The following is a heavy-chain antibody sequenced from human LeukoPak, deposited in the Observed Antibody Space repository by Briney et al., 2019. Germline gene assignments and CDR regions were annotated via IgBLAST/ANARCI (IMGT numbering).Heavy chain of an antibody. CDR2: VTSSSDYI. CDR3: AREFKSGYGMWA. V-gene: IGHV3-21*01. Sequence: GGSLRLSCTASGFTFSSYSMNWVRQAPGKELEWVSSVTSSSDYIYYADSVKGRFTISRDNAENSLHLQMNSLRADDTAVYYCAREFKSGYGMWAWGQGTLVTVSS. D-gene: IGHD5-18*01. J-gene: IGHJ5*02. CDR1: GFTFSSYS.